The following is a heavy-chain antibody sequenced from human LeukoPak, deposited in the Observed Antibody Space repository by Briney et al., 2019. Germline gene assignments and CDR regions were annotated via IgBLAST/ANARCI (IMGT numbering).Heavy chain of an antibody. V-gene: IGHV4-39*07. J-gene: IGHJ5*02. CDR3: VSGVYGLAWFDP. CDR2: SYCSGST. Sequence: SETLSLTCTVSGGSISSSSYYWGWIRQPPGKGLEWIGSSYCSGSTYYNPSLKSRVTISVDTSKNQFSLKLSSVTAADTAVYYCVSGVYGLAWFDPWGQGTLVTVSS. D-gene: IGHD4-17*01. CDR1: GGSISSSSYY.